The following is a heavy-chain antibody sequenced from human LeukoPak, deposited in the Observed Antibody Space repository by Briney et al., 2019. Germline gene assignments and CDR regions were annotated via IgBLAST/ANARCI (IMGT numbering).Heavy chain of an antibody. D-gene: IGHD2-21*01. J-gene: IGHJ3*02. Sequence: PGGTLRLSCAASGFTFSNAWMSWVRQAPGKGLEWVGRIKSKTDGGTTDYAAPVKGRFTISRDDSKNTLYLQMNSLKTEDTAVYYCTTDLDIVVVRAFDIWGQGTMVTVSS. CDR2: IKSKTDGGTT. CDR1: GFTFSNAW. CDR3: TTDLDIVVVRAFDI. V-gene: IGHV3-15*01.